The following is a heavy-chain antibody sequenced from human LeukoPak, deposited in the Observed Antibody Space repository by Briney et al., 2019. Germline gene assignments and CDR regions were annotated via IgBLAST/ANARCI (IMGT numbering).Heavy chain of an antibody. CDR2: INGNGDKT. CDR1: GFTFSCFS. Sequence: GGSLRLSCAASGFTFSCFSMHWIRQAPGRGLEYVSAINGNGDKTFYTDSVRGRFTILRDNSKNSLFLQMGSLRGEDTALYFCARIGMENFYDLWGQGTLVTVSS. D-gene: IGHD2/OR15-2a*01. J-gene: IGHJ5*02. V-gene: IGHV3-64*02. CDR3: ARIGMENFYDL.